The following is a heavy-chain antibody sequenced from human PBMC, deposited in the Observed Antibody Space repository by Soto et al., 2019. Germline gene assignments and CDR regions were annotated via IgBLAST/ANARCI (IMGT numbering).Heavy chain of an antibody. CDR2: INPSGGST. CDR1: GYTFTSYY. CDR3: ARGLSYYDILTSSDRGAFDI. Sequence: QVQLVQSGAEVKKPGASVKVSCKASGYTFTSYYMHWVRQAPGQGLEWMGIINPSGGSTSYAQKFQGRVTMTRDTSTSTVYMELSSLRSEDTAVYYCARGLSYYDILTSSDRGAFDIWGQGTMVTVSS. V-gene: IGHV1-46*03. D-gene: IGHD3-9*01. J-gene: IGHJ3*02.